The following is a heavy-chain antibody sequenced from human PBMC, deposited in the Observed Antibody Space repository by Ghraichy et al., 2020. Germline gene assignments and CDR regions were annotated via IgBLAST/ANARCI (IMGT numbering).Heavy chain of an antibody. CDR3: ARRGSWSLYYFDY. J-gene: IGHJ4*02. Sequence: SETLPLTCTVSGGSMSSGLLSWGWVRQSPGRGLEWIGNMFYNGKTYCNPSLKSRVTISGDLSQNQFSLNLTSVTAADTAVYYCARRGSWSLYYFDYWGQGVLVTVSS. V-gene: IGHV4-39*01. CDR1: GGSMSSGLLS. CDR2: MFYNGKT. D-gene: IGHD6-13*01.